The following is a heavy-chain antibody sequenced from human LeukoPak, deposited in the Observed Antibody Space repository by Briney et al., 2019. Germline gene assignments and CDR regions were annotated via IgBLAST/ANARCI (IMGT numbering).Heavy chain of an antibody. V-gene: IGHV4-39*01. CDR1: GGSISSSSFY. CDR2: VYYSGTT. Sequence: SETLSLTCTVSGGSISSSSFYWGWIRQPPGKGLEWIGSVYYSGTTYYNPSLKSRVTISVDTSKNQFSLKLSSVTAADTAVYFCARQDGYSYGNFEYWGQGTLVTVSS. CDR3: ARQDGYSYGNFEY. J-gene: IGHJ4*02. D-gene: IGHD5-18*01.